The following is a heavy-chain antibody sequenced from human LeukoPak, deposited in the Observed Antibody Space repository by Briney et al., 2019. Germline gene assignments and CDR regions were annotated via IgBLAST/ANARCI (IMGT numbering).Heavy chain of an antibody. J-gene: IGHJ6*03. CDR2: IYSGGST. V-gene: IGHV3-53*01. D-gene: IGHD6-6*01. CDR1: GFTFSSNY. Sequence: GGSLRLSCAASGFTFSSNYMSWVRQAPGKGLEWVSVIYSGGSTYYADSVKGRFTISRDNSKNTLYLQMNSLRAVDTAVYYCARGAYREYYYYYYMDVWGKGTTVTISS. CDR3: ARGAYREYYYYYYMDV.